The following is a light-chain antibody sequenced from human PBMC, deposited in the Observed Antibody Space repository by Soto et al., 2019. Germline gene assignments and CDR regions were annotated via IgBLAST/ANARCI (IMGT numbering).Light chain of an antibody. CDR3: AAWDDSLSGLYV. Sequence: QSVLTQPPSASGTPGQRVTISCSGSSSNIGSNYVYWYQQLPGTAPKLLIYMNNQRPSGVPDRFSGSKSGTSASLAISGLRSEDEADYNCAAWDDSLSGLYVFGTGTKVTVL. V-gene: IGLV1-47*01. J-gene: IGLJ1*01. CDR2: MNN. CDR1: SSNIGSNY.